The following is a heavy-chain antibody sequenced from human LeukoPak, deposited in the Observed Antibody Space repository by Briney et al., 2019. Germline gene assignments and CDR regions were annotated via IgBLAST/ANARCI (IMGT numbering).Heavy chain of an antibody. CDR1: GFTFSTYG. Sequence: GGSLRPSCAASGFTFSTYGMHWVRQAPGKGLEWVAFIRYDGSIKYYVDSVKGRFTISRDNSKNTLYLEMNSLRAEDTAVYYCAKDVNVGGDYFDYWGQGTLVTVSS. CDR2: IRYDGSIK. J-gene: IGHJ4*02. D-gene: IGHD3-10*01. V-gene: IGHV3-30*02. CDR3: AKDVNVGGDYFDY.